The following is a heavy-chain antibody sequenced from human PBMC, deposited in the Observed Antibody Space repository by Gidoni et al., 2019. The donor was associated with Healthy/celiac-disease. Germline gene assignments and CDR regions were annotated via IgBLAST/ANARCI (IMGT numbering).Heavy chain of an antibody. V-gene: IGHV2-5*02. J-gene: IGHJ4*02. CDR2: IYWDDDK. CDR1: GFALSTRGVG. D-gene: IGHD3-22*01. CDR3: AHRPNYYDSREGGFDY. Sequence: QITLKESGPTLVKPTQTLTLTCTFSGFALSTRGVGVGWIRQPPGKALEWLALIYWDDDKRYSPSLKSRLTITKDTSKNQVVLTMTNMDPVDTATYYCAHRPNYYDSREGGFDYWGQGTLVTVSS.